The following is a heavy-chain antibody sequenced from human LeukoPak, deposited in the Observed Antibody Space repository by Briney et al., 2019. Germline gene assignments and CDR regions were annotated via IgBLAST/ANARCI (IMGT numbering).Heavy chain of an antibody. J-gene: IGHJ3*02. CDR2: INPSGGST. CDR1: GYTFTSYY. Sequence: GASVKVSCKASGYTFTSYYMHWVRQAPGQGLEWMGMINPSGGSTSYAQKFQGRVTMTRDTSTSTVYMELSSLRSEDTAVYYCAREPPGYAFDIWGQGTMVTVSS. CDR3: AREPPGYAFDI. V-gene: IGHV1-46*03. D-gene: IGHD3-10*01.